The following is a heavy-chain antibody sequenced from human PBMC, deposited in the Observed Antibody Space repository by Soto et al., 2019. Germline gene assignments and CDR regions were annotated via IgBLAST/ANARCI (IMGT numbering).Heavy chain of an antibody. CDR2: INAGNGNT. CDR3: SRAMGFGLSDY. D-gene: IGHD3-10*01. V-gene: IGHV1-3*01. Sequence: QVQLVQSGAEVKKPGASVKVSCKASGYTFTNYAIDWVRQAPGQRLEWMGWINAGNGNTKYSQKFLGRVTITRDTPASTAYMELSSLRSEDTAVYYCSRAMGFGLSDYWGQGILVTVSS. J-gene: IGHJ4*02. CDR1: GYTFTNYA.